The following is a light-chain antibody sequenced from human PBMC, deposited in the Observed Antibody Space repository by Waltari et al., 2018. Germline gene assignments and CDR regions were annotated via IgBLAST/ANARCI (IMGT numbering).Light chain of an antibody. Sequence: AIRITQSPSSLSASTGDRVTITCRASQGIRSYLAWDQQKPGKAPKLLINGASAFQSGVPSRFSGSGSGTDFTVTISCLQSEDFATYYCQQYHNYPFFGGGTRVEI. J-gene: IGKJ4*01. V-gene: IGKV1-8*01. CDR2: GAS. CDR3: QQYHNYPF. CDR1: QGIRSY.